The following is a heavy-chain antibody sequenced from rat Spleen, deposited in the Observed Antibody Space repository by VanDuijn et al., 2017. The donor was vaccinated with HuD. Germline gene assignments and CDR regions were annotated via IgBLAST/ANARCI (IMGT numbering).Heavy chain of an antibody. CDR3: ARGRWYFDF. V-gene: IGHV5-58*01. J-gene: IGHJ1*01. CDR2: INPDGGTT. CDR1: GFTFSTYW. Sequence: EAQLVETGGGLVQPGRSLKLSCVASGFTFSTYWLYWIRQAPGKGLEWVSSINPDGGTTYYPDSVKGRFTISRDNAENTIYLQMNSLRSEDKSTYYCARGRWYFDFWGPGTMVTVSS.